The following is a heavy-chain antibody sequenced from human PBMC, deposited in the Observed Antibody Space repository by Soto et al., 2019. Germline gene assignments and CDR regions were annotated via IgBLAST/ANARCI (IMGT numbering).Heavy chain of an antibody. CDR3: ATTVLLVVT. CDR2: ISYDGSNK. D-gene: IGHD3-22*01. V-gene: IGHV3-30-3*01. CDR1: GFTISSYA. J-gene: IGHJ4*02. Sequence: QVQLVESGGGVVQPGRYLRLSCAASGFTISSYAMHWVRQAPGKGLEWVAVISYDGSNKYYADSVKGRFTISRDNAKNTRYLQMNSLRAEDTAVYYCATTVLLVVTRGQGTLVTVSS.